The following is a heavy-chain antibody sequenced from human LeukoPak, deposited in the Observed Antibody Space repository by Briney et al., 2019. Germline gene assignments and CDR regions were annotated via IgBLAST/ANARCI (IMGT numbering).Heavy chain of an antibody. D-gene: IGHD3-16*01. CDR2: MNPNSGNT. CDR1: GYTFTSYD. Sequence: GASVKVSCKASGYTFTSYDINWVRQATGQGLEWMGWMNPNSGNTGYAQKFQGRVTMTGDMSTSTVYMELSSLRSEDTAVYYCARILPTRFMTTAYDAFDIWGQGTMVTVSS. V-gene: IGHV1-8*02. J-gene: IGHJ3*02. CDR3: ARILPTRFMTTAYDAFDI.